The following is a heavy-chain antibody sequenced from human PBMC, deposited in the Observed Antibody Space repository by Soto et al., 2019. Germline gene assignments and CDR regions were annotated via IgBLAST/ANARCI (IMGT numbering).Heavy chain of an antibody. J-gene: IGHJ4*02. CDR1: GFTFSSNW. V-gene: IGHV3-74*01. CDR2: NNSDGSSA. CDR3: ARGPSGWYRFDY. Sequence: EVQLVESEGGLVQPGGSLRVSCAGSGFTFSSNWMHWVRQAPGKGLAWVSRNNSDGSSASYADSVMGRFTTSRDNAKNTPYLQTNSLRAEDTAVYFCARGPSGWYRFDYWGQGALVSVS. D-gene: IGHD6-19*01.